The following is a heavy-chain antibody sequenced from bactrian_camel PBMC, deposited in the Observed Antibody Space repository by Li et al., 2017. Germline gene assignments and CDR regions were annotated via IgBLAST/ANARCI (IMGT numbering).Heavy chain of an antibody. D-gene: IGHD2*01. CDR2: IMADGTT. J-gene: IGHJ4*01. CDR1: GVTYVSCS. CDR3: AAKGGACYRGGYYPMSQYEYHK. Sequence: HVQLVESGGGSVQAGGSLTLSCAASGVTYVSCSMAWYRQGPGKERELVSSIMADGTTDYVDSVKGRFTVSLDNAKKTLYLEMSGPKPEDTAMYYCAAKGGACYRGGYYPMSQYEYHKWGQGTQVTVS. V-gene: IGHV3S55*01.